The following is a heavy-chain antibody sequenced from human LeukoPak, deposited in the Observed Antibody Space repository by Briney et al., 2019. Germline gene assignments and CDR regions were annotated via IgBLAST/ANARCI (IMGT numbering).Heavy chain of an antibody. CDR1: GFTFSNSA. CDR3: AIDPNWGTHS. CDR2: ISGSGTNT. V-gene: IGHV3-23*01. J-gene: IGHJ4*02. Sequence: GGSLRLSCAASGFTFSNSAMNWVRQAPGKGLEWVSAISGSGTNTLYADSVKGRFTISRDNSKNILSLQMNSLRAEDTAVYYCAIDPNWGTHSWGQGVLVTVSS. D-gene: IGHD7-27*01.